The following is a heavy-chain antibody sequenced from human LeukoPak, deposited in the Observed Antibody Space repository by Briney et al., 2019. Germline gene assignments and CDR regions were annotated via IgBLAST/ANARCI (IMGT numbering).Heavy chain of an antibody. D-gene: IGHD6-6*01. Sequence: SETLSLTCTVSGGSISSYYWGWIRQPPGKGLEWIGSLYYSGSTHYNPSLKSRVTISVDTSKNQFSLKLSSVTAADTAVYYCAREGSSLGYFDYWGQGTLVTVSS. CDR2: LYYSGST. CDR3: AREGSSLGYFDY. V-gene: IGHV4-39*07. J-gene: IGHJ4*02. CDR1: GGSISSYY.